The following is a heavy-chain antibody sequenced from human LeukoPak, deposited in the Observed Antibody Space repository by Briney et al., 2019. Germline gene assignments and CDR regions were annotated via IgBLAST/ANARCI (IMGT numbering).Heavy chain of an antibody. CDR1: GFTFSSYA. V-gene: IGHV3-23*01. CDR3: AKSVNMVRGVTPLDY. J-gene: IGHJ4*02. D-gene: IGHD3-10*01. CDR2: ISGSGGST. Sequence: GESLRLSCAASGFTFSSYAMSWVRQAPGKGLEWVSAISGSGGSTYYADSVKGRFTISRDNSKNTLYLQMNSLRAEDTAVYYCAKSVNMVRGVTPLDYWGQGTLVTVSS.